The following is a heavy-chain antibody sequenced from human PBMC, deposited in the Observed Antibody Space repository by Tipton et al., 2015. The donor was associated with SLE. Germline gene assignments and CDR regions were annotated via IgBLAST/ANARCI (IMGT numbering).Heavy chain of an antibody. CDR3: ASIGYCGGDSYYDDAFDI. CDR1: GFTFSSYA. CDR2: ISYDGSNK. Sequence: SLRLSCAASGFTFSSYAMHWVRQAPGKGLEWVAVISYDGSNKYYADSEKVRFTISRNNSKNKLYLQKNNLRAQDTAVYYCASIGYCGGDSYYDDAFDIWGQGTMVTVSS. D-gene: IGHD2-21*01. V-gene: IGHV3-30*04. J-gene: IGHJ3*02.